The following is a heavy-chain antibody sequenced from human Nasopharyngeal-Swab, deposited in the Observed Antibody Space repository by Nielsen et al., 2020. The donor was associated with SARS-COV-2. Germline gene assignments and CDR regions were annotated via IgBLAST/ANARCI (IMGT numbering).Heavy chain of an antibody. CDR2: ISWNSGSI. Sequence: GGSLRLSCAASGFTFDDYAMHWVRQAPGKGLEWVSGISWNSGSIGYADSVKGRFTISRDNSKNTLYLQMNSLRAEDTAVYYCARDPPSSIVGATSSGDYWGQGTLVTVSS. J-gene: IGHJ4*02. V-gene: IGHV3-9*01. CDR3: ARDPPSSIVGATSSGDY. D-gene: IGHD1-26*01. CDR1: GFTFDDYA.